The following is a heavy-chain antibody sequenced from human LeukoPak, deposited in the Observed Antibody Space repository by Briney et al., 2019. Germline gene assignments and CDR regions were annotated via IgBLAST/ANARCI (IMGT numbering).Heavy chain of an antibody. CDR1: GLTFSSYG. CDR3: ARVGGYCGETTCYGENWFDP. Sequence: GGSLRLSCAASGLTFSSYGMHWVRQAPGKGLEWVAVISYDGSIKHYADSVKGRFTISRHNSENTLYLQMNSLRAEDTALYYCARVGGYCGETTCYGENWFDPWGQGTLVTVSS. V-gene: IGHV3-30*03. J-gene: IGHJ5*02. D-gene: IGHD2-2*01. CDR2: ISYDGSIK.